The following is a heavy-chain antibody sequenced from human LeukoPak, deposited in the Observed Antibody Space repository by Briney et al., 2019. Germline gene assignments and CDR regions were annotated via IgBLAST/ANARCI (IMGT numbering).Heavy chain of an antibody. CDR2: ISSSSSYI. Sequence: GGSLRLSCAASGFIFSSYSMNWVRQAPGKGLEWVSSISSSSSYIYYADSVKGRFTISRDNAKNSLYLQMNSPRAEDTAVYYCARDATAIGYCSSTSCYPYYFDYWGQGTLVTVSS. CDR3: ARDATAIGYCSSTSCYPYYFDY. CDR1: GFIFSSYS. D-gene: IGHD2-2*01. V-gene: IGHV3-21*01. J-gene: IGHJ4*02.